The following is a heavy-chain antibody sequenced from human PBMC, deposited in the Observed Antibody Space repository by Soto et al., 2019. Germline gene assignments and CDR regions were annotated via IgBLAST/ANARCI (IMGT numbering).Heavy chain of an antibody. CDR1: GGSISSGDYY. D-gene: IGHD1-1*01. V-gene: IGHV4-30-4*01. J-gene: IGHJ4*02. CDR3: AREIPTIPGYFHY. CDR2: IYYSGST. Sequence: SETLSLTCTVSGGSISSGDYYWSWIRQPPGKGLEWIGYIYYSGSTYYNPSLKSRVTISVDTSKNQFSLKLSSVTAADTAVYYCAREIPTIPGYFHYWGPGTLVTV.